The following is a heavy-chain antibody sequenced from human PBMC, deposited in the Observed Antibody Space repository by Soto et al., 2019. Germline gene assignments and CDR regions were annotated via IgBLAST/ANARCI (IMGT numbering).Heavy chain of an antibody. Sequence: GGSLRLSCAASGFTFSSYEMNWVRQAPGKGLEWVSYISSSGSTIYYADSVKGRFTISRDNAKNSLYLQMNSLRAEDTAVYYCARVKPEYSSSVEFDYWGQGTLVTVSS. J-gene: IGHJ4*02. CDR3: ARVKPEYSSSVEFDY. CDR2: ISSSGSTI. V-gene: IGHV3-48*03. CDR1: GFTFSSYE. D-gene: IGHD6-6*01.